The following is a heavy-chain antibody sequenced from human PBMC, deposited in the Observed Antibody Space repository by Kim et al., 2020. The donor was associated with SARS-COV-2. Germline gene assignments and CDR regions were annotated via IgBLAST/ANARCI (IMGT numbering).Heavy chain of an antibody. CDR1: GYTFTSYY. CDR3: ARDMGGGNIAEDWYFDL. Sequence: ASVKVSCKASGYTFTSYYMHWVRQAPGQGLEWMGIINPSGGSTSYAQKFQGRVTMTRDTSTSTVYMELSSLRSEDTAVYYCARDMGGGNIAEDWYFDLWGRGTLVTVSS. J-gene: IGHJ2*01. V-gene: IGHV1-46*01. D-gene: IGHD6-13*01. CDR2: INPSGGST.